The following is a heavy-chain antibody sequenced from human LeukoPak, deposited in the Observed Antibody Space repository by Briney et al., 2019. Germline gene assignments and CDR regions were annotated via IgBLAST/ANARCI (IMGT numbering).Heavy chain of an antibody. D-gene: IGHD3-22*01. CDR3: ARGLSGYQDC. Sequence: GGSLRLSCAASGFTFSSYEMNWVRQTPGKGLEWVSYISMSGSTVYYADSVKGQFTISRDNAKNSLYLQMNSLRAEDTAVYYCARGLSGYQDCWGQGTLVTVSS. J-gene: IGHJ4*02. CDR1: GFTFSSYE. CDR2: ISMSGSTV. V-gene: IGHV3-48*03.